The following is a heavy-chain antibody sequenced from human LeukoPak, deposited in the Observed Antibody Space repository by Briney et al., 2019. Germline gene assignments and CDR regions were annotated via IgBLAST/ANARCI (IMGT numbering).Heavy chain of an antibody. D-gene: IGHD3-22*01. Sequence: GGSLRLSCAVSGITLSNYGMRWVRQAPGKGLVWVAGIRDSGGRTNSADSVKGRFTISRDNPKNTISPQMTSLRAEDTAVYFCAKRGVVIRVILVGFHKEAYYFDSWGQGALVTVSS. V-gene: IGHV3-23*01. CDR1: GITLSNYG. J-gene: IGHJ4*02. CDR2: IRDSGGRT. CDR3: AKRGVVIRVILVGFHKEAYYFDS.